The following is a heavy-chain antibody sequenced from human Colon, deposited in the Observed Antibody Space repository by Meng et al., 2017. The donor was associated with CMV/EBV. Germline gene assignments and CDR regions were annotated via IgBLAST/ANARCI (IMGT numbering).Heavy chain of an antibody. J-gene: IGHJ4*02. CDR2: IKSKTDGGTT. CDR3: ARDPESSAQYHIAY. V-gene: IGHV3-15*01. Sequence: GESLKISCAASGFTFSNAWMSWVRQAPGKGLEWVGRIKSKTDGGTTDYGAPVKGRFTISRDNAKNSLDLQISSLRADDTAVYYCARDPESSAQYHIAYWGQGTLVTVSS. D-gene: IGHD6-25*01. CDR1: GFTFSNAW.